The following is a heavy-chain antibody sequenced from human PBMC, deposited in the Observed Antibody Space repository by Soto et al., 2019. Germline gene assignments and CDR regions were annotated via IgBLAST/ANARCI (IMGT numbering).Heavy chain of an antibody. CDR3: ARGRDYDILTGYYFDI. CDR2: IYYSGST. D-gene: IGHD3-9*01. V-gene: IGHV4-31*03. Sequence: QVQLQESGPGLVKPSQTLSLTCTVSGGFISSGGYYWSWIRQHPGKGLEWIGYIYYSGSTYYNPSLKSRVTISVDTSKNQFSLKLSSVTAADTAVYYCARGRDYDILTGYYFDIWGQGTMVTVSS. CDR1: GGFISSGGYY. J-gene: IGHJ3*02.